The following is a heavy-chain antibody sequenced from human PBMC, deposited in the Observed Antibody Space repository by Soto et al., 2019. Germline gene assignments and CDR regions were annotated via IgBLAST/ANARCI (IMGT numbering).Heavy chain of an antibody. Sequence: ETXXLTXTVSGGSXXXXXXXXIRQPPGKGLEWIGYIYYSGSTNYNPSLKSRVTISVDTSKNQFSLKLSSVTAADTAVYYCAGPLMITFGGVIVDHDAFDIWGQGTMVTVSS. D-gene: IGHD3-16*02. CDR2: IYYSGST. CDR1: GGSXXXXX. J-gene: IGHJ3*02. V-gene: IGHV4-59*08. CDR3: AGPLMITFGGVIVDHDAFDI.